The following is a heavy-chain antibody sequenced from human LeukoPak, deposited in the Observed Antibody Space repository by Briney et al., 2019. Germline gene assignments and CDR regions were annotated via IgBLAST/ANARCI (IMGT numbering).Heavy chain of an antibody. CDR1: GGSISSSSYY. V-gene: IGHV4-39*07. Sequence: SETLSLTCTVSGGSISSSSYYWGWIRQPPGKGLEWIGSIYYSGSTYYNPSLKSRVTISVDTSKNQFSLKLSSVTAADTAVYYCARVVDDPYCGGDCYPFDYWGQGTLVTVSS. CDR3: ARVVDDPYCGGDCYPFDY. CDR2: IYYSGST. J-gene: IGHJ4*02. D-gene: IGHD2-21*02.